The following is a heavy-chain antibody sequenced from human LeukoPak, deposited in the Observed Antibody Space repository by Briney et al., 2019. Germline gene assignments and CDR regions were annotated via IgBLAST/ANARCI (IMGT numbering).Heavy chain of an antibody. D-gene: IGHD1-1*01. J-gene: IGHJ4*02. CDR2: IIPNFGTP. Sequence: GASVKVSCKASGGTFSSYTISWVRQAPGQGLEWMGGIIPNFGTPNYAQKFQGRVTMTRDMSTSTVYMELSSLRSEDTAVYYCARAGDDPYFDYWGQGTLVTVSS. CDR3: ARAGDDPYFDY. V-gene: IGHV1-69*05. CDR1: GGTFSSYT.